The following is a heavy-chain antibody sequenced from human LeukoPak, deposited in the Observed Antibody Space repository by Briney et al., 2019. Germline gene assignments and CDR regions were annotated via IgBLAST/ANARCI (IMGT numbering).Heavy chain of an antibody. CDR1: GFTVSSNY. V-gene: IGHV3-66*02. CDR2: IYSGGST. D-gene: IGHD3-22*01. Sequence: GGSLRLSCAASGFTVSSNYMSWVRQAPGKGLEWVSVIYSGGSTYYADSVKGRFTISRDNSKNTLYLQMNCLRAEDTAVYYCARAGYYYDSSGYDAFDIWGQGTMVTVSS. J-gene: IGHJ3*02. CDR3: ARAGYYYDSSGYDAFDI.